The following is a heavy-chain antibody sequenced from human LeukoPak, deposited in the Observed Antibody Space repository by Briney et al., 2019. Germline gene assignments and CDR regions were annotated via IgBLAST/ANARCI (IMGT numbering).Heavy chain of an antibody. J-gene: IGHJ6*03. CDR2: ISSTGTYI. CDR3: ARTCTVTTWGPYYYYMDV. Sequence: GGSLRLSCAASGFTFSGYTMTWVRQAPGKGLEWVSSISSTGTYIYYAASQKGRFTISRDNAKNSLFLQMDSLRAEDTAVYYCARTCTVTTWGPYYYYMDVWGKGTTVTVSS. CDR1: GFTFSGYT. D-gene: IGHD4-11*01. V-gene: IGHV3-21*01.